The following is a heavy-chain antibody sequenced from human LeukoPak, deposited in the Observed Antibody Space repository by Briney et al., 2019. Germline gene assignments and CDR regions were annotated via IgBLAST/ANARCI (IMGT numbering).Heavy chain of an antibody. Sequence: GGSLRLSCAASGFTVSSNYMSWVRQAPGKGLEWVSVIYSGGSTYYADSVKGRFTISRDNSKNTLYLQMNSLRAEDTAVYYCAKAMVRGVIMGGWGQGTLVTVSS. CDR2: IYSGGST. CDR1: GFTVSSNY. J-gene: IGHJ4*02. D-gene: IGHD3-10*01. V-gene: IGHV3-53*01. CDR3: AKAMVRGVIMGG.